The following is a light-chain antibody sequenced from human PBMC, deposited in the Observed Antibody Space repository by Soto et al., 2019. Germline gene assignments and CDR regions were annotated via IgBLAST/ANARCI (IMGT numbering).Light chain of an antibody. CDR2: GAS. V-gene: IGKV3-20*01. J-gene: IGKJ1*01. CDR3: QQYGSSPET. Sequence: EMVLTQSPDTLSVSPGERATLSCRASQTVSSNFLAWYQQRPGQAPRLLIYGASSRAAGIPDRFSGSGSGTDFTRPISRLEPEDLAVYYCQQYGSSPETFGQGTKVEI. CDR1: QTVSSNF.